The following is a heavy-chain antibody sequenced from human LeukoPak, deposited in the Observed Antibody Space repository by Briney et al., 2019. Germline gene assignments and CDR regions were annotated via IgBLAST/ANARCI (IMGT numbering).Heavy chain of an antibody. J-gene: IGHJ3*02. D-gene: IGHD3-3*01. CDR3: ARGPRITIFGVVMANDAFDI. CDR1: GYTFTGYY. V-gene: IGHV1-2*02. Sequence: GASVKVSCKASGYTFTGYYMHRVRQAPGQGLEWMGWINPNSGGTNYAQKFQGRVTMTRDTSSSTAYMELSRLRFDDTVVYYCARGPRITIFGVVMANDAFDIWGQGTMVTVSS. CDR2: INPNSGGT.